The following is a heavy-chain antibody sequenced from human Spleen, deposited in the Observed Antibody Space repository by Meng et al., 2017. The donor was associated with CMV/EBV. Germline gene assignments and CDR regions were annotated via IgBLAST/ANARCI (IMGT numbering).Heavy chain of an antibody. CDR2: IYYSGSA. V-gene: IGHV4-30-4*08. D-gene: IGHD2-2*02. CDR3: ARERCSSTSCYRQAFDI. J-gene: IGHJ3*02. CDR1: GGSISSGDYY. Sequence: SETLSLTCTVSGGSISSGDYYWSWIRQPPGKGLEWIGYIYYSGSAYYNPSLKSRVTISVDTSKNQFSLKLSSVTAADTALYYCARERCSSTSCYRQAFDIWGQGTMVTVSS.